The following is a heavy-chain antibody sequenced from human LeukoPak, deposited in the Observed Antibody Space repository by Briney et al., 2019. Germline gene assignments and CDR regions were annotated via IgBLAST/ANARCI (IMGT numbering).Heavy chain of an antibody. Sequence: SETLSLTCAVYGGSLNGYYCSWIRQVPGKGLEWIGEINYSESTNYNPSLKSRGPLSVDTSKNQFSLKLSSVTAVDTAVYYCASRRGSVLYYFDYWGQGTLVTVCS. J-gene: IGHJ4*02. CDR3: ASRRGSVLYYFDY. D-gene: IGHD2-8*01. CDR2: INYSEST. V-gene: IGHV4-34*01. CDR1: GGSLNGYY.